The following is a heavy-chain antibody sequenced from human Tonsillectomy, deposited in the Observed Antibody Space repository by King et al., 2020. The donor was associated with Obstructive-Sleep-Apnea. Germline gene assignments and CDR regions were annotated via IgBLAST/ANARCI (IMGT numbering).Heavy chain of an antibody. D-gene: IGHD6-19*01. CDR3: ARELGVADYYYYGMDV. CDR1: GFTFSSYA. Sequence: VQLVESGGGVVQPGRSLRLSCAASGFTFSSYAMHWVRQAPGKGLEWVAVISYDGSNKYYADSVKGRFTISRDNSKNTLYLQMNSLRAEDTAVYYCARELGVADYYYYGMDVGGQGTTVTVSS. J-gene: IGHJ6*02. CDR2: ISYDGSNK. V-gene: IGHV3-30-3*01.